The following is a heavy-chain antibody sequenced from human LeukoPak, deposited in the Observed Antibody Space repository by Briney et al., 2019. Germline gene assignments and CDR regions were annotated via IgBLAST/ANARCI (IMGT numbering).Heavy chain of an antibody. CDR3: AKELTTNTRTTVVTPRRYYYYGTDV. CDR2: ISGSGGST. J-gene: IGHJ6*02. Sequence: GGSLRLSCAASGFTFSSYAMSWVRQAPGKGLEWVSAISGSGGSTYYADSVKGRFTISRDNSKNTLYLQMNSLRAEDTAVYYCAKELTTNTRTTVVTPRRYYYYGTDVWGQGTTVTVSS. CDR1: GFTFSSYA. V-gene: IGHV3-23*01. D-gene: IGHD4-17*01.